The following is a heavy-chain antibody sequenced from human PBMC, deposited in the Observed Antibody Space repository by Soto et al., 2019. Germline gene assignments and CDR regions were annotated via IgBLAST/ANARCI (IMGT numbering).Heavy chain of an antibody. D-gene: IGHD1-1*01. V-gene: IGHV3-48*01. CDR3: VRNWNSFCY. CDR2: ISSSGNVI. Sequence: EVQLVESGGGLVQPGGSLRLSCTASGFTFSSHSMNWVRQAPGKGLEWVSYISSSGNVIYYADSVKGRFTISRDNAENSLYRQMNSLRGEDTAVYFCVRNWNSFCYWGLGTLVAVSS. J-gene: IGHJ4*02. CDR1: GFTFSSHS.